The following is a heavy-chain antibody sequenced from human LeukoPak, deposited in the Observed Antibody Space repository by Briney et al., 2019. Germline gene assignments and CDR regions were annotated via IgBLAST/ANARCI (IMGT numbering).Heavy chain of an antibody. Sequence: ILYDGSNQYYSDSVKSRFTISRDNSKNTLYLQMNSLRAEDTAVYYCAKDGSSSSLFLDYWGQGTLVTVSS. CDR3: AKDGSSSSLFLDY. D-gene: IGHD6-6*01. V-gene: IGHV3-33*06. CDR2: ILYDGSNQ. J-gene: IGHJ4*02.